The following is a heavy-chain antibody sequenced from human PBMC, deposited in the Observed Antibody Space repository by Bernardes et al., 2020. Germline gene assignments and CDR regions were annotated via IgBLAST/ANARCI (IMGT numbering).Heavy chain of an antibody. CDR3: ARSSFGFSAFDY. CDR1: GFTFDDYA. CDR2: ISWNSGSI. D-gene: IGHD6-13*01. V-gene: IGHV3-9*01. J-gene: IGHJ4*02. Sequence: GGSLRLSCAASGFTFDDYAMHWVRQAPGKGLEWVSGISWNSGSIGYADSVKGRFTISRDNAKNSLYLQMNSLRAEDTALYYCARSSFGFSAFDYWGQGTLVTVSS.